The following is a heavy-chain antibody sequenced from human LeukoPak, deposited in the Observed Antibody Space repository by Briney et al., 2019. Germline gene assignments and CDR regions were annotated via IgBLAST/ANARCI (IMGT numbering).Heavy chain of an antibody. Sequence: SSVKVSCKASGGTFSSYAISWVRQAPGQGLEWMGGIIPIFGTANYAQKFQGRVTITTDESTSTAYMELSSLRSEDTAVYYCARGPQYYDSSGYPGVQPDYWGQGTLVTVSS. CDR1: GGTFSSYA. J-gene: IGHJ4*02. V-gene: IGHV1-69*05. CDR2: IIPIFGTA. D-gene: IGHD3-22*01. CDR3: ARGPQYYDSSGYPGVQPDY.